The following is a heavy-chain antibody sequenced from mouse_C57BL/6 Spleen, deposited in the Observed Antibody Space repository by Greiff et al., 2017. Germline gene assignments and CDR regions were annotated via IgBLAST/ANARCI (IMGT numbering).Heavy chain of an antibody. Sequence: VKLQQPGAELVKPGASVKLSCKASGYTFTSYWMHWVKQRPGQGLEWIGMIHPNSGSTNYNEKFKSKATLTVDKSSSTAYMQLSSLTSEDSAVXYCAKLITTGGFAYWGQGTLVTVSA. CDR3: AKLITTGGFAY. D-gene: IGHD1-1*01. CDR2: IHPNSGST. J-gene: IGHJ3*01. V-gene: IGHV1-64*01. CDR1: GYTFTSYW.